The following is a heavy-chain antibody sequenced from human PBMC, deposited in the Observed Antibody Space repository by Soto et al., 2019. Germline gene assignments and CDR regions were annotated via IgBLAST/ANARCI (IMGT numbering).Heavy chain of an antibody. CDR3: YRLHPGGTSPLDH. D-gene: IGHD1-7*01. Sequence: ASVKVSCKASGYIFTSYYIHWVRQAPGQGLEWMGWINPFDGSRMFAQSFQGRVTMTRDTSTSTVYMEVSSLRSEDTAVYYCYRLHPGGTSPLDHWGQGTLVTVSS. J-gene: IGHJ4*02. V-gene: IGHV1-46*03. CDR2: INPFDGSR. CDR1: GYIFTSYY.